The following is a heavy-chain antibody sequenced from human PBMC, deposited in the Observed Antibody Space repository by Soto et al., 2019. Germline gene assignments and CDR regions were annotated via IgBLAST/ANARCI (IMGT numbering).Heavy chain of an antibody. J-gene: IGHJ4*02. Sequence: QVQLQESGPGLVKPSETLSLTCTVTGGSTSSYYWSWLRQPPGKGLEWIGYNSYSGSTDYNPSLKSRVTLSVDTSKHQFSLKLSSATAADTAVYYCARHGGSYSFDYWGQGTLVNVSS. D-gene: IGHD1-26*01. CDR2: NSYSGST. CDR3: ARHGGSYSFDY. CDR1: GGSTSSYY. V-gene: IGHV4-59*08.